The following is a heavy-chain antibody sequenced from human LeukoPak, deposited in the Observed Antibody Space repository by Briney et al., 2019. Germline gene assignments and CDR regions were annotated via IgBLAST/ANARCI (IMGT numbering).Heavy chain of an antibody. D-gene: IGHD3-10*01. J-gene: IGHJ3*02. V-gene: IGHV4-59*08. CDR3: ARQAVRANDAFDI. Sequence: PSETLSLTCTVSGGSISSYYWSWIWQPPGKGLEWIGYISYSGSTNYNPSLKSRVTISVDTSKNQFSLKLSSVTAADTAVYYCARQAVRANDAFDIWGQGTMVTVSS. CDR2: ISYSGST. CDR1: GGSISSYY.